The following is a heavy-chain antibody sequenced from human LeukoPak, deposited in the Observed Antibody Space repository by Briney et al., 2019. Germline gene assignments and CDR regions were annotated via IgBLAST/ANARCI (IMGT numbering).Heavy chain of an antibody. D-gene: IGHD3-22*01. CDR3: ARDRSYYYDSSGYYSDAFDI. Sequence: ASVKASCKASGYTFTSYDINWVRQATGQGLEWMGWMNPNSGNTGYAQKFQGRVTMTRDTSISTAYMELSSPRSEDTAVYYCARDRSYYYDSSGYYSDAFDIWGQGTMVTVSS. CDR2: MNPNSGNT. V-gene: IGHV1-8*01. CDR1: GYTFTSYD. J-gene: IGHJ3*02.